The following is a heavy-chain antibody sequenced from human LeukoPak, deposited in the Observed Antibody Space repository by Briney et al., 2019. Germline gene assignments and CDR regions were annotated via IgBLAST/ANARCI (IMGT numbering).Heavy chain of an antibody. V-gene: IGHV3-53*01. J-gene: IGHJ5*02. CDR1: GFTVSSNY. Sequence: GGSLRLSCAASGFTVSSNYMSWVRQAPGKGLERVSVIYSGGRTYYADSVKGRFTISRDNSKNPLYLQMNGLKAEDTAVYYGARGALVSWGQGALVTVSS. CDR2: IYSGGRT. D-gene: IGHD3-16*01. CDR3: ARGALVS.